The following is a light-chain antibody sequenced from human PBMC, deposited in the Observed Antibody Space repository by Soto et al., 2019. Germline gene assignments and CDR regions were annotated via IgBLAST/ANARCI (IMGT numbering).Light chain of an antibody. CDR1: QSVDNN. V-gene: IGKV3-15*01. J-gene: IGKJ1*01. Sequence: EIVMTQSPVTLSASPGESATLSCRASQSVDNNVAWYQQKPGQAPRLLIVGSFARATGIPARFSGSGSGSEFTLTISSLEPEDFAVYYCQQRGNRPPWTFGQGTKVDIK. CDR3: QQRGNRPPWT. CDR2: GSF.